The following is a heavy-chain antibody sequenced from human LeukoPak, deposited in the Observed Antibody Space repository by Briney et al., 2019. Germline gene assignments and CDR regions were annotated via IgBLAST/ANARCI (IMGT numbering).Heavy chain of an antibody. CDR2: ISSSSSYI. J-gene: IGHJ2*01. Sequence: GGSLRLSCAASAFTFSSYEMNWVRQAPGKGLEWVSSISSSSSYIYYADSVKGRFTISRDNAKNSLYLQMNSLRAEDTAVYYCARDPYRPRYFDLWGRGTLVTVSS. CDR3: ARDPYRPRYFDL. CDR1: AFTFSSYE. V-gene: IGHV3-21*01.